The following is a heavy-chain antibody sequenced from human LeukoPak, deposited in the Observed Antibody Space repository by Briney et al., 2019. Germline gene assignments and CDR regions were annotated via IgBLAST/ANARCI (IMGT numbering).Heavy chain of an antibody. V-gene: IGHV4-34*01. CDR1: GGYLTGYY. CDR2: INHSGST. CDR3: ARSVSFFDG. D-gene: IGHD2-15*01. Sequence: SETLSLTCSVYGGYLTGYYWSWNRQPPGKGLEWIGEINHSGSTNYNPSLKSRVTISVDTSKNQFSLKLSSATGSDMSVYDCARSVSFFDGWGRGTLVTVSS. J-gene: IGHJ2*01.